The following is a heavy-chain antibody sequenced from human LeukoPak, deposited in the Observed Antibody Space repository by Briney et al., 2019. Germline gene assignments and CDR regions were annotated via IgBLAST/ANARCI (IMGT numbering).Heavy chain of an antibody. CDR3: ALGSSGGNEDWFDS. V-gene: IGHV1-69*13. Sequence: SVKVSCKASGGTFSSYAISWVRQAPGQGLEWMGGIIPIFGTANYAQKFQGRVTITADESTSTAYMELSRLRSEDTAVYYCALGSSGGNEDWFDSWGQGTLVTVSS. CDR1: GGTFSSYA. CDR2: IIPIFGTA. D-gene: IGHD1-26*01. J-gene: IGHJ5*01.